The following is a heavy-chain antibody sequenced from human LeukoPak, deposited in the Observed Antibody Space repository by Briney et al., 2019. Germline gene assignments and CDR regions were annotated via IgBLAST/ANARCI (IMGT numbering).Heavy chain of an antibody. CDR3: AKELGGGSDGLDI. CDR2: ISWNSVSI. J-gene: IGHJ3*02. Sequence: GGSLRLSCAASGHTFYDYDMYWVRHGPGKGREGVAGISWNSVSIVYADSVKGRFTISRDNAKNSLYLQMNSLRNEDTALYYCAKELGGGSDGLDIWGQGTMVTVSS. CDR1: GHTFYDYD. D-gene: IGHD2-15*01. V-gene: IGHV3-9*01.